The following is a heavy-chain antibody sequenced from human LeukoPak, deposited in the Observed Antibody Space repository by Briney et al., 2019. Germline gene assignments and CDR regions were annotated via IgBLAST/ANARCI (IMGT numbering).Heavy chain of an antibody. CDR3: AKDRKRKYYYDSSGYYPVGY. Sequence: GGSLRLSCAASGFTFSSYAMSWVRQAPGKGLEWVSAISGSGGSTYYADSVKGRFTIPRDNSKNTLYLQMNSLRAEDTAVYYCAKDRKRKYYYDSSGYYPVGYWGQGTLVTVSS. V-gene: IGHV3-23*01. J-gene: IGHJ4*02. CDR2: ISGSGGST. CDR1: GFTFSSYA. D-gene: IGHD3-22*01.